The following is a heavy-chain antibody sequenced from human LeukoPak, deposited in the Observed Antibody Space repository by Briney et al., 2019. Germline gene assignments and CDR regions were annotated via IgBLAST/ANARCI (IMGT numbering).Heavy chain of an antibody. CDR3: ARDVVYSSSWYQYYAFDI. Sequence: SETLSLTCTVSGGSISSYYWSWIRQPPGKGLEWIRYIYYSGSTNYNPSLKSRVTISVDTSKNQFSLKLSSVTAADTAVYYCARDVVYSSSWYQYYAFDIWGQGTMVTVSS. J-gene: IGHJ3*02. CDR2: IYYSGST. CDR1: GGSISSYY. V-gene: IGHV4-59*01. D-gene: IGHD6-13*01.